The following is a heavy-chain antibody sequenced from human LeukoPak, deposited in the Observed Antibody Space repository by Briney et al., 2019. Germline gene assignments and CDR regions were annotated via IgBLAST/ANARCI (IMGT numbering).Heavy chain of an antibody. CDR2: IHQSGST. CDR3: ARLEITFGGVIDA. D-gene: IGHD3-16*02. J-gene: IGHJ5*02. V-gene: IGHV4-59*08. Sequence: PSETLSLTCTVSDGAISSYYWSWIRQSPGKGLEWIGNIHQSGSTSYNPSLQSRVTISVDTSKNQFSLKLSSVTAADTAVYYCARLEITFGGVIDAWGQGTLVTVSS. CDR1: DGAISSYY.